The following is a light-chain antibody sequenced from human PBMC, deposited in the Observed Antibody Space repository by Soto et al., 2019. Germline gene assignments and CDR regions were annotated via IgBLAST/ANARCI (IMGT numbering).Light chain of an antibody. CDR1: SSDVGGYNY. CDR2: EVT. Sequence: QSALTQPPSASGSPGQSVTIACTGTSSDVGGYNYVSWYQQHPGKAPKLMIYEVTKRPSGVPDRFSGSKSGNTASLTVSGLQAEDEADSYCSSYAGSNNCPYVFGTGTKLTVL. V-gene: IGLV2-8*01. CDR3: SSYAGSNNCPYV. J-gene: IGLJ1*01.